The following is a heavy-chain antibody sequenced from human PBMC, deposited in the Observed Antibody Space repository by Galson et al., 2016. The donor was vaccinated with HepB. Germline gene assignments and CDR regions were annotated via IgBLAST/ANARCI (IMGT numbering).Heavy chain of an antibody. J-gene: IGHJ6*03. Sequence: SLRLSCAASGFIFSSYGMYWVRQAPGKGLEWVAVISFDESNKYYADSVKGRFTISRDKSKNTLYLQMDSLRAEDTAVYYCAKQDRDIVVAVTATRPHYYYYMGVWGNGTTVTVSS. V-gene: IGHV3-30*18. CDR1: GFIFSSYG. CDR2: ISFDESNK. D-gene: IGHD2-15*01. CDR3: AKQDRDIVVAVTATRPHYYYYMGV.